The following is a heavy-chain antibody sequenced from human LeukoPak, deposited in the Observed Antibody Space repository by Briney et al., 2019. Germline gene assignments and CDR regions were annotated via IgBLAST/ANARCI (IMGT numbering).Heavy chain of an antibody. CDR3: SRDPAGYSYGFWFYP. CDR1: GFNLSNYS. Sequence: PGQSLTLSCAPAGFNLSNYSMNWVRQAQRNGLEWASYTSNSRSTIYYADSVKGRFTIYRDNDKNSLYMQMNSLWAEDTAVYYCSRDPAGYSYGFWFYPWGQGTLVTVSS. J-gene: IGHJ5*02. CDR2: TSNSRSTI. D-gene: IGHD5-18*01. V-gene: IGHV3-48*01.